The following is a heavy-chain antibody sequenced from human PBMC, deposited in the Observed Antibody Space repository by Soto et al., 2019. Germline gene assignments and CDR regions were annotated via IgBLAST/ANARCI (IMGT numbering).Heavy chain of an antibody. CDR3: ARDMLGASGTTAMGV. J-gene: IGHJ6*02. CDR1: GGTFSSYA. Sequence: SVKCSCKASGGTFSSYAISWVRQAPGQGLDWMGGIIPIFGTANYAQKFQGRVTITADKSTSTAYMELSSLRSEDTAVYYCARDMLGASGTTAMGVLIQGTTVAV. D-gene: IGHD1-7*01. V-gene: IGHV1-69*06. CDR2: IIPIFGTA.